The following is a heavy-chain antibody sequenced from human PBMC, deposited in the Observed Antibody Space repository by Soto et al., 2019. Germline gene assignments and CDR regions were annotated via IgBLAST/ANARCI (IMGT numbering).Heavy chain of an antibody. CDR3: ARAPEDYYDSSGYLSEGKYFDY. Sequence: QVQLQESGPGLVKPSQTLSLTCTVSGGSISSGGYYWSWIRQHPGKGLEWIGYIYYSGSTYYNPSLMSRVTISVDTSKNQFPLKLSSVTAADTAVYYCARAPEDYYDSSGYLSEGKYFDYWGQGTLVTVSS. D-gene: IGHD3-22*01. CDR2: IYYSGST. CDR1: GGSISSGGYY. V-gene: IGHV4-31*03. J-gene: IGHJ4*02.